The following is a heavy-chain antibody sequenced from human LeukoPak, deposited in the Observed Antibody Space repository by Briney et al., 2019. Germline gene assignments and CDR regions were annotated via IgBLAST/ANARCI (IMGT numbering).Heavy chain of an antibody. J-gene: IGHJ6*03. CDR1: VHPLFSQY. V-gene: IGHV4-4*07. Sequence: PSETLSLTCSLSVHPLFSQYGRCIPHPAGKGAEGIRRIYPTGNTGYNTPPKTRVTMSPELPKKQFSLRLRSVTAADTAVYYWARLKFYDCIGYSPGYYIDVWGKGTVVTVSS. CDR2: IYPTGNT. CDR3: ARLKFYDCIGYSPGYYIDV. D-gene: IGHD2-21*01.